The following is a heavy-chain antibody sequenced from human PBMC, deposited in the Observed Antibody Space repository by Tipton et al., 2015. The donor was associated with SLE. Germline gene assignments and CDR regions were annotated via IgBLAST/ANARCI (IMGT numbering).Heavy chain of an antibody. V-gene: IGHV4-59*08. J-gene: IGHJ2*01. D-gene: IGHD6-6*01. CDR3: ARRRYSSSSRPYWYFDL. Sequence: TLSLTCTVSGGSISSYYWSWIRQPPGKGLEWIGYIYYSGSTNYNPSLKSRVTISVDTSKNQFSLKLSSVTAADTAVYYCARRRYSSSSRPYWYFDLWGRGTLVTVSS. CDR1: GGSISSYY. CDR2: IYYSGST.